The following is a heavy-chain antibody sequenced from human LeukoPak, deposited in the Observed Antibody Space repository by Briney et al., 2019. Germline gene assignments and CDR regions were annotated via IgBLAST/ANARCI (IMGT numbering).Heavy chain of an antibody. CDR1: GYTFTNYG. D-gene: IGHD2-15*01. V-gene: IGHV1-18*01. Sequence: GASVKVSCKASGYTFTNYGISWVRQAPGPGLEWMAWISTYDHDTNYAQKFRGRVTMTTDTSTSTAYMELRSLGSDDPAVYYCVRDLFCSWGTCDDCFDPWGQGTLVTVSS. J-gene: IGHJ5*02. CDR3: VRDLFCSWGTCDDCFDP. CDR2: ISTYDHDT.